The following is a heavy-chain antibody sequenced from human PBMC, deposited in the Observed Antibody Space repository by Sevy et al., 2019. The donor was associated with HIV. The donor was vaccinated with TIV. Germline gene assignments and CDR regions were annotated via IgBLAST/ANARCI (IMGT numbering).Heavy chain of an antibody. CDR2: IYHSGST. CDR1: GGSISSGGHS. CDR3: ARASPYDILTGYYGGWFDP. V-gene: IGHV4-30-2*01. D-gene: IGHD3-9*01. J-gene: IGHJ5*02. Sequence: SETLSLTCAVSGGSISSGGHSWSWIRQPPGKGLEWIGYIYHSGSTYYNPSLKSRVTISVDRSKNQFSLKLSSVTAAETAVYYCARASPYDILTGYYGGWFDPWGQGTLVTVSS.